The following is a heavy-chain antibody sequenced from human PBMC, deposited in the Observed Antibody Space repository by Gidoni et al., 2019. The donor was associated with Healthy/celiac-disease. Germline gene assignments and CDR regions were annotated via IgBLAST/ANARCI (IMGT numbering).Heavy chain of an antibody. J-gene: IGHJ4*02. V-gene: IGHV3-21*01. D-gene: IGHD3-3*01. CDR3: ANNPPGDFWSGYYTG. Sequence: EVQLVESGGGLVKPGGSLRLSCAASGFTFSSYSMNWVRQAPGKGLEWVSSISSSSSYIYYADSVKGRFTISRDNAKNSLYLQMNSLRAEDTAVYYCANNPPGDFWSGYYTGWGQGTLVTVSS. CDR1: GFTFSSYS. CDR2: ISSSSSYI.